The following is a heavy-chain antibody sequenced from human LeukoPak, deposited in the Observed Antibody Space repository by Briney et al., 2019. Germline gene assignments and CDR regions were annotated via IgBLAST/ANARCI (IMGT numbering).Heavy chain of an antibody. CDR1: GGTFSSYA. D-gene: IGHD6-19*01. Sequence: GASVKVSCKASGGTFSSYAISWVRQAPGQGLEWMGRIIPILGIANYAQKFQGRVTITADKSTSTAYMELSSLRSEDTAVYYCAHASGYSSGSPLVYWGQGTLVTVSS. CDR2: IIPILGIA. V-gene: IGHV1-69*04. J-gene: IGHJ4*02. CDR3: AHASGYSSGSPLVY.